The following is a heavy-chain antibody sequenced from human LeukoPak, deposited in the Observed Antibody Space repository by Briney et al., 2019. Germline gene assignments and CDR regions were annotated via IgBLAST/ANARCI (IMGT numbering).Heavy chain of an antibody. CDR3: TRDHSSSCQLFDY. D-gene: IGHD6-13*01. Sequence: ASVKVSCKASGYIFNNFGIRWVRQAPGQGLEWMGWISVYNGNTNFAQKLQGRVTMTTDTSTTTAYMELRNLRSDDTAVYYCTRDHSSSCQLFDYWGQGTLVTVSS. CDR2: ISVYNGNT. J-gene: IGHJ4*02. V-gene: IGHV1-18*01. CDR1: GYIFNNFG.